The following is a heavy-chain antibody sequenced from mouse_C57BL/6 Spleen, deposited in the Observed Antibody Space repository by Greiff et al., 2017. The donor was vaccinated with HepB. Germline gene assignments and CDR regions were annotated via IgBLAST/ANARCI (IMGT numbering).Heavy chain of an antibody. J-gene: IGHJ3*01. V-gene: IGHV5-17*01. Sequence: EVHLVESGGGLVKPGGSLKLSCAASGFTFSDYGMHWVRQAPEKGLEWVAYISSGSSTIYYADTVKGRFTISRDNAKNTLFLQMTSLRSEDTAMYYCARDAWFAYWGQGTLGTVSA. CDR2: ISSGSSTI. CDR1: GFTFSDYG. CDR3: ARDAWFAY.